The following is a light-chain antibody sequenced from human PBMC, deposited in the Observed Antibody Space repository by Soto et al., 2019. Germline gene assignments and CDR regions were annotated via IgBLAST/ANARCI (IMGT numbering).Light chain of an antibody. CDR1: SSNFGAGYE. Sequence: QSVLTQPPSVSGAPGQRVTISCTGSSSNFGAGYEVHWYKQLPGTAPTLVIFNNLNRPSGVPERFSGSKSGTSASLVISGIQAEDEADYYCQSFDSSLRANVFGSGTNLTVL. CDR2: NNL. J-gene: IGLJ1*01. CDR3: QSFDSSLRANV. V-gene: IGLV1-40*01.